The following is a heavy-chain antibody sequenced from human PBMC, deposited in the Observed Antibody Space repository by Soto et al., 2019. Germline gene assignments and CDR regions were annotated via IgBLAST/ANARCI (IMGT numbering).Heavy chain of an antibody. J-gene: IGHJ4*01. Sequence: QVPFVQSGAEVKKPGASVKVSCKASGYTFADYAIHWVRQAPGQSLEWMGWINAGNGDTKYSQKFQGRVTLTTDTSASTAYMDINSLTTDDTAVYYCARDRWVTTLTFDKWGQEPWSSSPQ. V-gene: IGHV1-3*01. CDR2: INAGNGDT. CDR1: GYTFADYA. CDR3: ARDRWVTTLTFDK. D-gene: IGHD4-17*01.